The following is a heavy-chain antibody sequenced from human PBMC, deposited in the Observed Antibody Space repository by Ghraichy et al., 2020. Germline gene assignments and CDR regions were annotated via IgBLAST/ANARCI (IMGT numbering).Heavy chain of an antibody. Sequence: GSLRLSCAASGFRFSDYYTDWVRQAPGKGLEWFGRIKNKANNYATNYAASVNGRFTISRDDSDELLYLQMNSLKVDDTAVYYCVREGGGRTAWGQGTLVTVSS. D-gene: IGHD1-14*01. J-gene: IGHJ5*02. CDR1: GFRFSDYY. V-gene: IGHV3-72*01. CDR3: VREGGGRTA. CDR2: IKNKANNYAT.